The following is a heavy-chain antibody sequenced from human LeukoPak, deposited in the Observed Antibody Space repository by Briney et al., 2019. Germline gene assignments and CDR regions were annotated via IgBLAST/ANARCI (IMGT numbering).Heavy chain of an antibody. D-gene: IGHD6-19*01. V-gene: IGHV4-4*02. Sequence: PSGTLSLTCAVSGGSISSTNWWSWVRQPPGKGLEWIGEIYRSGTTNYKPSLKSRVTISLDNSRNHFSLKLTSVTAADSAVYYCARRSPYSTGWSSYFDYWGQGALVTVSS. CDR2: IYRSGTT. CDR1: GGSISSTNW. J-gene: IGHJ4*02. CDR3: ARRSPYSTGWSSYFDY.